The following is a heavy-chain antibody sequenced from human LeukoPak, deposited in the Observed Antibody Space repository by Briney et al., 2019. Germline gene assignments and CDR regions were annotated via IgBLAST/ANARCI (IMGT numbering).Heavy chain of an antibody. V-gene: IGHV3-53*01. CDR1: GFTFSNAW. D-gene: IGHD3-3*01. CDR3: AKEPGFTIFGVVIPYYFGY. J-gene: IGHJ4*02. Sequence: PGGSLRLSCAASGFTFSNAWMSWVRQAPGKGLEWVSVIYSGGTTYYADSVKGRFTISRDNSKNTLYLQMNSLRAEDTAVYYCAKEPGFTIFGVVIPYYFGYWGQGTLVTVSS. CDR2: IYSGGTT.